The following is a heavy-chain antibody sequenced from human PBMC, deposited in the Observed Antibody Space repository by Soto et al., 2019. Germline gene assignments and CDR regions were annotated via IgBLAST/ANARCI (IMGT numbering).Heavy chain of an antibody. CDR1: GYTFTSYY. J-gene: IGHJ3*02. V-gene: IGHV1-46*01. D-gene: IGHD3-22*01. CDR3: ASRHDSSGYYHGAFDI. Sequence: QVQLVQSGAEVKKPGASVKVSCKASGYTFTSYYMHWVRQAPGQGLEWMGIINPSGGSTSYAQKFQGRVTMTRDTSTSTVYMELSSLRSEDTAVYYCASRHDSSGYYHGAFDIWGQGTMVTVSS. CDR2: INPSGGST.